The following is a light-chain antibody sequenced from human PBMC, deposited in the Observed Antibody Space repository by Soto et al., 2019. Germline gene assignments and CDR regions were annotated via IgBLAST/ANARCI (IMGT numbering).Light chain of an antibody. Sequence: SELSQPRSVSGSPGQPVAIYCTGTSSDVGGYNYVSWYQQHPGKAPKLMIYDVNKRPSGVPDRFSGSKSGNTASLTISGLQAEDEADYYCCSFAGDPYVFGTGTKVTVL. CDR1: SSDVGGYNY. CDR3: CSFAGDPYV. J-gene: IGLJ1*01. V-gene: IGLV2-11*01. CDR2: DVN.